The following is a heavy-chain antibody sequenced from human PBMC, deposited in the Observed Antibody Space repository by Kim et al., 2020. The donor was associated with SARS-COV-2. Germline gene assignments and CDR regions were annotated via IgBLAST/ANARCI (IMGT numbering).Heavy chain of an antibody. CDR2: GST. Sequence: GSTYYNPSLKSRVTISVDTSKNQFSLKLSSVTAADTAVYYCARHGYYVDYWGQGTLVTVSS. J-gene: IGHJ4*02. CDR3: ARHGYYVDY. V-gene: IGHV4-39*01.